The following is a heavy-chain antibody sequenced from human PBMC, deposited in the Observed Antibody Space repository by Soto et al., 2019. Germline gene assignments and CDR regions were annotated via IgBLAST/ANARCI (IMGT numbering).Heavy chain of an antibody. Sequence: QVQLVESGGGVVQPGRSLRLSCAASGFTFSSYGMNWVRQAPGKGLEWVAVISYDGSNKYYADSVKGRFTISRDNSKNTMYLQMNSLSDEDTAVYYWAKGIAVAGTGFDYWGQGTLVTVSS. V-gene: IGHV3-30*18. CDR3: AKGIAVAGTGFDY. J-gene: IGHJ4*02. CDR2: ISYDGSNK. D-gene: IGHD6-19*01. CDR1: GFTFSSYG.